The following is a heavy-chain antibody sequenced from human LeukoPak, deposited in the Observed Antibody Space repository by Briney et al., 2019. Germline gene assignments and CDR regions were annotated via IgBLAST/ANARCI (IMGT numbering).Heavy chain of an antibody. CDR3: ASRAAGAFDY. V-gene: IGHV4-39*01. D-gene: IGHD6-13*01. CDR1: GGSISSSSYY. J-gene: IGHJ4*02. CDR2: IYYSGST. Sequence: PSETLSLTCTVSGGSISSSSYYWGWIRQPPGKGLEWIGSIYYSGSTYYSPSLKSRVSISIDTSKNQFSLNLSSVTAADTAVYYCASRAAGAFDYWGQGTLVTVSS.